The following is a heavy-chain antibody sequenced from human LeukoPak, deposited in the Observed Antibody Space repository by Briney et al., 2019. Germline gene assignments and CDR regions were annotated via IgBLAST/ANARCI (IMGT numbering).Heavy chain of an antibody. CDR2: INSDGSST. CDR3: TREGVYSDFDS. CDR1: GFTFSSYW. V-gene: IGHV3-74*01. D-gene: IGHD3-10*01. Sequence: PGGSLRLSCAASGFTFSSYWMHWVRQAPGKGLVWVSRINSDGSSTSYADFVKGRLTISRDNAKNSLYLQMNSLRAEDTAVYYCTREGVYSDFDSWGQGTLVTVSS. J-gene: IGHJ4*02.